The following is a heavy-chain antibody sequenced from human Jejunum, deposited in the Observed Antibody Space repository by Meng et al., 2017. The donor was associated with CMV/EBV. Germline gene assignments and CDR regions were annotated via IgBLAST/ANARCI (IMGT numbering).Heavy chain of an antibody. CDR1: RFTFSGYY. CDR3: ARRRDYFDY. Sequence: SCAASRFTFSGYYMGWIRQARGKGLEWLSSISLSGSTTHYADSVKGRFTISRDNAKNSLYLQMDSLRAEDTAVYYCARRRDYFDYWGQGALVTVSS. CDR2: ISLSGSTT. V-gene: IGHV3-11*01. J-gene: IGHJ4*02.